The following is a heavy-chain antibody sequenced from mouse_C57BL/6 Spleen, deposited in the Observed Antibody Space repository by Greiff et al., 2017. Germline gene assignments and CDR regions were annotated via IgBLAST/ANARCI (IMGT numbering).Heavy chain of an antibody. D-gene: IGHD2-5*01. Sequence: LVESGPELVKPGASVKLSCKASGYTFTSYDINWVKQRPGQGLEWIGWIYPRDGSTKYNEKFKGKATLTVDTSSSTAYMELHSLTSEDSAVYFCARSAYYSNPYAMDYWGQGTSVTVSS. V-gene: IGHV1-85*01. CDR3: ARSAYYSNPYAMDY. CDR2: IYPRDGST. CDR1: GYTFTSYD. J-gene: IGHJ4*01.